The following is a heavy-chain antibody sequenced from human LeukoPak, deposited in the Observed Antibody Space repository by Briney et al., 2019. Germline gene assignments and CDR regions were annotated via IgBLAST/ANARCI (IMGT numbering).Heavy chain of an antibody. D-gene: IGHD2-21*01. J-gene: IGHJ4*02. V-gene: IGHV3-30*18. CDR1: VFTFSNYG. CDR3: AKARPGALVVIAIDFYFDY. Sequence: GGSLRLSCAASVFTFSNYGMHWVRQAPGKGLEWVAVISYDGSNKYYADSVKGRFTISRDNSKNTLYLQMNSLRAEDTAVYYCAKARPGALVVIAIDFYFDYWGQGTLVTVSS. CDR2: ISYDGSNK.